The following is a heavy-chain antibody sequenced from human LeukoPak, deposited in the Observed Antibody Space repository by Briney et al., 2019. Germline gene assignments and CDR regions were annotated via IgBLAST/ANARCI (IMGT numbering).Heavy chain of an antibody. CDR1: GGSISPYY. V-gene: IGHV4-59*01. D-gene: IGHD3-10*01. J-gene: IGHJ3*02. CDR3: ARAYYYGSGTFDI. CDR2: IYYTGST. Sequence: PSETLFLTCTVSGGSISPYYWSWVRQPPGKGLEWIGYIYYTGSTYYNPSLKSRVTISVDTSKNQFSLKLSSVTAADTAVYYCARAYYYGSGTFDIWGRGTLVTVSS.